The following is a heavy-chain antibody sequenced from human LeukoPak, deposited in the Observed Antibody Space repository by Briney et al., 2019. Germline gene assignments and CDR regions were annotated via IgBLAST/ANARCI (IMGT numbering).Heavy chain of an antibody. D-gene: IGHD6-6*01. Sequence: SETLSLTCTVSGGTISSSSYYWGWIRQPPGKGLEWIGSIYYHGNTYYNPSLRSRVVIPADRSKNQFSLDLTSVTAADTAVYYCATLFRGAARQDYWGQGILVTVSS. CDR2: IYYHGNT. J-gene: IGHJ4*02. CDR1: GGTISSSSYY. V-gene: IGHV4-39*01. CDR3: ATLFRGAARQDY.